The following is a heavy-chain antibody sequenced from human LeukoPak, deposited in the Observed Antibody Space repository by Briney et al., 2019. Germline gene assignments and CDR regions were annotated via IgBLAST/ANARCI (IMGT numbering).Heavy chain of an antibody. CDR1: GGTFSSYA. CDR3: ARASQQLVLGYFDY. Sequence: GASVKVSRKASGGTFSSYAISWVRQAPGQGLEWMGGIIPIFGTANYAQKFQGRVTITADESTSTAYMELSSLRSEDTAVYYCARASQQLVLGYFDYWGQGTLVTVSS. CDR2: IIPIFGTA. J-gene: IGHJ4*02. D-gene: IGHD6-13*01. V-gene: IGHV1-69*13.